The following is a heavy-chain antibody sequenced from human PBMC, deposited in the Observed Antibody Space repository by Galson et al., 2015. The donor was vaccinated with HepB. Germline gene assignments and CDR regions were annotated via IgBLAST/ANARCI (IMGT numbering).Heavy chain of an antibody. CDR1: GYTFTSYY. Sequence: SVKVSCKASGYTFTSYYMHWVRQAPGQGLEWMGIINPSGGSTSYAQKFQGRVTMTRDTSTSTVYMELSSLRSEDTAVYYCAREQGWELLGTGFDYWGQGTLVTVSS. V-gene: IGHV1-46*01. CDR3: AREQGWELLGTGFDY. CDR2: INPSGGST. J-gene: IGHJ4*02. D-gene: IGHD1-26*01.